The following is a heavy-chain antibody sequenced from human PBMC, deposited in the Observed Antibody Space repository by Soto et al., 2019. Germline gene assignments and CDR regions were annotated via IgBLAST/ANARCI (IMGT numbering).Heavy chain of an antibody. CDR2: ISAYNGNT. D-gene: IGHD4-17*01. J-gene: IGHJ4*02. CDR1: GYTFTSYV. Sequence: ASVKVSCKASGYTFTSYVISWVRQAPGQGLEWMGWISAYNGNTNYAQRLQGRVTMTTDTSTSTAYMELRSLRSDDTAVYYCARDYGDYVWGIDFDYWGQGTLVTVSS. V-gene: IGHV1-18*01. CDR3: ARDYGDYVWGIDFDY.